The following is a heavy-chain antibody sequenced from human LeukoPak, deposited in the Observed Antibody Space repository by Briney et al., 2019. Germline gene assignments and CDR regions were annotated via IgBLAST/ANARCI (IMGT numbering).Heavy chain of an antibody. CDR2: IYTSGST. V-gene: IGHV4-4*07. CDR3: ASYSRIMIFGVVYYGMDV. J-gene: IGHJ6*02. CDR1: GGSISSYY. D-gene: IGHD3-3*01. Sequence: SETLSLTCTVSGGSISSYYWSWIRQPAGKGLEWIGRIYTSGSTNYNPSLKSRVTISVDTSKNQFSLKLSSVTAADTAVYYCASYSRIMIFGVVYYGMDVWGQGTTVTVSS.